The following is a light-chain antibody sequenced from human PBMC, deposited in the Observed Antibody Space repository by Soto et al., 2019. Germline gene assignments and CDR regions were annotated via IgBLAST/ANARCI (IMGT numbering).Light chain of an antibody. V-gene: IGLV1-51*01. CDR2: DNN. CDR3: GTWDSSLSADV. J-gene: IGLJ1*01. CDR1: SSNIGNNY. Sequence: QSVLTQPPSVSAAPGQKVTISCSGSSSNIGNNYVSWYQQLPGTAPKLLIYDNNKRPSGIPDRFSDSKSGTSATLAITGLQTGDEADYYCGTWDSSLSADVFGTGTTGTVL.